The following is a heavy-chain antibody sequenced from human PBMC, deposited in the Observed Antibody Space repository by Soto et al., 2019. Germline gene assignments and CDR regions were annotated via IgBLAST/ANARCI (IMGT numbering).Heavy chain of an antibody. CDR2: IKGGGGEK. Sequence: GGALRLSCAAPGFTFCSYLMNWVRQAPGKGLEWVAIIKGGGGEKYYVDSVKGRFTISRDNAKNSLYLQMNSLRAEDTAVYYCASLGYYDFWGPSDWGQGTLVTVSS. CDR3: ASLGYYDFWGPSD. J-gene: IGHJ4*02. CDR1: GFTFCSYL. D-gene: IGHD3-3*01. V-gene: IGHV3-7*01.